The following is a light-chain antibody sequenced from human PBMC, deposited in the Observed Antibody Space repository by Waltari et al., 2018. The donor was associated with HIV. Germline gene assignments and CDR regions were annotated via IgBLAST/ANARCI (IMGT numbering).Light chain of an antibody. CDR3: ATWDGSLNGV. CDR1: RSNIGRNT. CDR2: SDN. V-gene: IGLV1-44*01. J-gene: IGLJ3*02. Sequence: QSVLTQAPSASGTPGQRVIISCSGSRSNIGRNTVRWYQQLPGTAPKLLIFSDNRRPSGIPERFSGSKSGTSASLAISGLQIEDEGDYFCATWDGSLNGVFGGGTKLTVL.